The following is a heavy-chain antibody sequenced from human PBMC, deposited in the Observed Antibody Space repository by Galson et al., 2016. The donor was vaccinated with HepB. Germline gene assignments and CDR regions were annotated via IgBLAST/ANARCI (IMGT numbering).Heavy chain of an antibody. CDR1: GGTFSNYA. J-gene: IGHJ6*04. Sequence: SVKVSCKASGGTFSNYAISWVRQAPGQGLEWMGGIIPIYGAANYAQKFQGRVTITADESTSTAYLELSSLGSEDTAMYYCARDLLTFGVPTPIHNGMDVWGKGTTVTVSS. D-gene: IGHD3-16*01. CDR3: ARDLLTFGVPTPIHNGMDV. CDR2: IIPIYGAA. V-gene: IGHV1-69*13.